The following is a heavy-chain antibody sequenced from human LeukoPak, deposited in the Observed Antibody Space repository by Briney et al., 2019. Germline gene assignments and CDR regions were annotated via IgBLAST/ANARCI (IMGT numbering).Heavy chain of an antibody. CDR2: INHSGTT. Sequence: SSETLSLTCTVSGDSISNSGYYWDWIRQSPGKGLEWIGSINHSGTTYYEPSLKSRVTISVDAPKNQFSLKLSSVTAADTTIYYCARKKLVARGYFDFWGRGIPVTVSS. CDR3: ARKKLVARGYFDF. J-gene: IGHJ4*02. V-gene: IGHV4-39*01. D-gene: IGHD6-13*01. CDR1: GDSISNSGYY.